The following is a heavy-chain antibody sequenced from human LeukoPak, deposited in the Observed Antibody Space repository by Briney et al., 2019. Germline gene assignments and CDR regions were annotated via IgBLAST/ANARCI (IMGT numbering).Heavy chain of an antibody. CDR2: IIPIFGTA. J-gene: IGHJ4*02. CDR1: GGTFSSYA. D-gene: IGHD3-22*01. V-gene: IGHV1-69*13. Sequence: ASVKVSCKASGGTFSSYAISWVRQAPGQGLEWMGGIIPIFGTANYAQKFQGGVTITADESTSTAYMELSSLRSEDTAVYYCARARYYYDSSGYSHFDYWGQGTLVTVSS. CDR3: ARARYYYDSSGYSHFDY.